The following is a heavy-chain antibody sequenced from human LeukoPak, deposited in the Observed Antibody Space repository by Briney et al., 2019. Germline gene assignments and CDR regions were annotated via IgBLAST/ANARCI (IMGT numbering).Heavy chain of an antibody. CDR2: MNPNSGNT. V-gene: IGHV1-8*01. Sequence: ASVTVSCKASGYTFTSYDINWVRQATGQGLEWMGWMNPNSGNTGYAQKFQGRVTMTRNTSISTAYMELSSLRSEDTAVYYCARGIWIQLWSYPQYYFDYWGQGTLVTVSS. D-gene: IGHD5-18*01. J-gene: IGHJ4*02. CDR1: GYTFTSYD. CDR3: ARGIWIQLWSYPQYYFDY.